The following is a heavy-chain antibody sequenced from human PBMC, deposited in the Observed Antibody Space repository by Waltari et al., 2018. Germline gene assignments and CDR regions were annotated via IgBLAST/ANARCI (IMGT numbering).Heavy chain of an antibody. CDR3: ASFKTGPWIQP. Sequence: QLQLQESGPGLVKPSAPLSLTCTVSGGSIRSSSYYWGWIRQPPGKGLEWIGSIYYSGCTYYNPSLKSRVTISVDTSKNQFSLKLSSVTAADTAVYYCASFKTGPWIQPWGQGTLVTVSS. CDR1: GGSIRSSSYY. D-gene: IGHD5-18*01. CDR2: IYYSGCT. V-gene: IGHV4-39*07. J-gene: IGHJ5*02.